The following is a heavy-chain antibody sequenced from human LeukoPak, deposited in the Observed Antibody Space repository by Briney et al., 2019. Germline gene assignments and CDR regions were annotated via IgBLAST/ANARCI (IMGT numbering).Heavy chain of an antibody. CDR3: ATGGYSAWCDY. CDR2: IDSGGAT. V-gene: IGHV4-4*07. J-gene: IGHJ4*01. CDR1: DGSINTYF. Sequence: PSETLSLTCSVSDGSINTYFRSWIRQPAGKGLEWIGRIDSGGATSLNPSLKSRVTISQDKSKRQFSLKLSSVTAADTAVYYCATGGYSAWCDYWGHGTQVIVSS. D-gene: IGHD6-19*01.